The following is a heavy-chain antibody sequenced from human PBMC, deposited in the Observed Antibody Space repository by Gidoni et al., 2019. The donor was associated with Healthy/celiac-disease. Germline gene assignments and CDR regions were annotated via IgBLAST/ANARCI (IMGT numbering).Heavy chain of an antibody. CDR3: AKGGSDAFDI. CDR1: VFTFSSDS. Sequence: EVPLVESGGGLVKPGGSRRLSCAASVFTFSSDSMTWVRQAPGKGLELVSLIRSSSSYIYYADSVNGRFTTSRDNAKNSLYLQMNSLRAEDTAVYYCAKGGSDAFDIWGQGTMVTVSS. J-gene: IGHJ3*02. CDR2: IRSSSSYI. V-gene: IGHV3-21*01.